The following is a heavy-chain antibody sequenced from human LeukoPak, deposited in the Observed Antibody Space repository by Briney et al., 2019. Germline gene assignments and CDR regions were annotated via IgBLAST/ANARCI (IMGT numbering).Heavy chain of an antibody. CDR2: ISSSSSYT. D-gene: IGHD6-19*01. Sequence: GGSLRLSCAASGFTFSDYYMSWIRQAPGKGLEWVSYISSSSSYTNYADSVKGRFTISRGSSKNTLSLQMNSLRAEDTAVYYCARVSSGFVDYWGQGTLVTVSS. J-gene: IGHJ4*02. CDR1: GFTFSDYY. CDR3: ARVSSGFVDY. V-gene: IGHV3-11*05.